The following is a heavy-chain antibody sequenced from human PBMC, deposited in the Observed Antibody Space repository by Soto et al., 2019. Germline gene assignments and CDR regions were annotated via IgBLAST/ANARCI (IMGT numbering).Heavy chain of an antibody. D-gene: IGHD3-3*01. V-gene: IGHV3-23*01. CDR3: AKEHRITIFGVVITYFDY. CDR2: ISGSGGST. CDR1: GFTFSSYA. Sequence: PGGSLRLSCAASGFTFSSYAMSWVRQAPGKGLEWVSAISGSGGSTYYADSVKGRFTISRDNSKNTLYLQMNSLRAEDTAVYYCAKEHRITIFGVVITYFDYWGQGTLVTVSS. J-gene: IGHJ4*02.